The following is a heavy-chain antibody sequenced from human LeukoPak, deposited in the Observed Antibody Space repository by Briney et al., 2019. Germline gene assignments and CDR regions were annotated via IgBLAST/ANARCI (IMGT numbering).Heavy chain of an antibody. CDR3: AREPPHSDTAMVDDAFDI. D-gene: IGHD5-18*01. CDR1: GGSISSSNW. CDR2: IYHSGST. J-gene: IGHJ3*02. V-gene: IGHV4-4*02. Sequence: SGTLSLTCAVSGGSISSSNWWRWVHPPPGKGVEWIGEIYHSGSTNYNPSLKRRVTVSVDKSKNQFSLKLSSVTAADTAVYYCAREPPHSDTAMVDDAFDISGQGKMVTVSS.